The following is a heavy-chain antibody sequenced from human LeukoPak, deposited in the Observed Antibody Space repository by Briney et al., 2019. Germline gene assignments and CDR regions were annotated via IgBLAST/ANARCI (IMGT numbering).Heavy chain of an antibody. CDR2: ITGDGGTT. J-gene: IGHJ4*02. V-gene: IGHV3-43*02. D-gene: IGHD3-3*01. Sequence: PGGSLRLSCAASGFTFGDYTMHWIRHPPGGGLQWVSLITGDGGTTSYASSVKGRFTISRDNNKDSLYLHMNSLRSEDTALYYCAKGHFGAGHYWGQGTLVTVSS. CDR3: AKGHFGAGHY. CDR1: GFTFGDYT.